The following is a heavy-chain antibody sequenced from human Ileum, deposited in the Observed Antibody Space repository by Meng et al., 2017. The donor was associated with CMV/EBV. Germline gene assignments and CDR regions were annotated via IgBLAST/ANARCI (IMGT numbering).Heavy chain of an antibody. CDR3: VRGNWVSDF. Sequence: QVHLRRWGYERLKPSEPLSLPPPLSADSFPGYPWSWIRQPPGKGPEWIGEINYPGSIHYNPSLESRVTISLDMSTNQLSLKLNSVTAADTAVYYCVRGNWVSDFWGQGTLVTVSS. J-gene: IGHJ4*02. CDR1: ADSFPGYP. CDR2: INYPGSI. V-gene: IGHV4-34*01. D-gene: IGHD7-27*01.